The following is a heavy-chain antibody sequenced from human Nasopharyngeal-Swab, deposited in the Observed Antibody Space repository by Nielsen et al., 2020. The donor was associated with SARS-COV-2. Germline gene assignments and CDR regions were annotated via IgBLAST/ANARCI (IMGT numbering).Heavy chain of an antibody. CDR1: GFTFSSYS. J-gene: IGHJ4*02. D-gene: IGHD6-13*01. Sequence: GESLKISCAASGFTFSSYSMNWVRQAPGKGLEWVSSISSSSSYIYYADSVKGRFTISRDNAKNSLYLQMNSLRAEDTAVYYCARVIAAAGTDFDYWGQGTLVTVSS. CDR2: ISSSSSYI. CDR3: ARVIAAAGTDFDY. V-gene: IGHV3-21*01.